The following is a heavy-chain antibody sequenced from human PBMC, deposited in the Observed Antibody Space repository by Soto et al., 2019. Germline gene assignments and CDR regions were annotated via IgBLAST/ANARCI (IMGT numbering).Heavy chain of an antibody. D-gene: IGHD6-13*01. CDR2: INAGNGNT. J-gene: IGHJ4*02. Sequence: QVQLVQSGAEVKKPGASVKVSCKASGYTFTSYAMHWVRQAPGQRLEWMGWINAGNGNTKYSQKFQGRVTITRDTSAGTAYMELSSLRSEDTAVYYCASPDTGTEDYFDYWGQGTLVTVSS. CDR3: ASPDTGTEDYFDY. CDR1: GYTFTSYA. V-gene: IGHV1-3*01.